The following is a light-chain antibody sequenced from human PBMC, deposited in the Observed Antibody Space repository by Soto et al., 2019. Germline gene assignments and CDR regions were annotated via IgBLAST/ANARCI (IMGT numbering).Light chain of an antibody. CDR1: QSVDSRF. Sequence: EIVLTQSPGSLSLSPGERGTLSCRASQSVDSRFFAWYQQKPDQATRLLLYGASNRATGIPDRFSGSGSGKEFTLNSSRLEPEACAVYYCQLYVSSGTFGQGTKAEIQ. V-gene: IGKV3-20*01. CDR3: QLYVSSGT. J-gene: IGKJ1*01. CDR2: GAS.